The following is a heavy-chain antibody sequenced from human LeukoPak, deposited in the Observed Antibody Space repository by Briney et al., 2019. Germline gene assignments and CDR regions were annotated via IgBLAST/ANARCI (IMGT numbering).Heavy chain of an antibody. CDR2: IYYSGST. V-gene: IGHV4-39*01. CDR3: ARHGSGSYHRMNWFDP. CDR1: GGSISSSSYY. Sequence: PSETLSLTCTVSGGSISSSSYYWGWIRQPPGKGLEWIGSIYYSGSTYYNPSLKSRVTISVDTSKNQFSLKLSSVTAADTAVYYCARHGSGSYHRMNWFDPWGQGTLVTVSS. J-gene: IGHJ5*02. D-gene: IGHD3-10*01.